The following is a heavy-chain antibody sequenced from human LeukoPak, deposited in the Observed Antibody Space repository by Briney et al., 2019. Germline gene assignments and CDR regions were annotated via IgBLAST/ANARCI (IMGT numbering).Heavy chain of an antibody. CDR1: GGSISSGSYY. J-gene: IGHJ4*02. D-gene: IGHD5-24*01. CDR3: ARDSRWLQSLDY. CDR2: IYTSGST. V-gene: IGHV4-61*02. Sequence: SQTLSLTCTVSGGSISSGSYYWSWIRQPAGKGLEWIGRIYTSGSTNYNPSLKSRATISVDTSKNQFSLKLSSVTAADTAVYYCARDSRWLQSLDYWGQGTLVTASS.